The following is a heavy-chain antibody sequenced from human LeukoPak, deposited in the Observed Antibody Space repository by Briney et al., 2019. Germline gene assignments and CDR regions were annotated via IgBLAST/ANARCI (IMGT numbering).Heavy chain of an antibody. J-gene: IGHJ6*02. V-gene: IGHV3-48*01. Sequence: GGSLRLSCAASGFTFSSYNMHWVRQAPGKGLEWVSYIRTSSSTIYYADSVKGRFTISRDNAKNSLYLQMNSLRAEDTAVYYCAKDPSRPAYYYYGMDVWGQGTTVTVSS. CDR3: AKDPSRPAYYYYGMDV. CDR2: IRTSSSTI. CDR1: GFTFSSYN.